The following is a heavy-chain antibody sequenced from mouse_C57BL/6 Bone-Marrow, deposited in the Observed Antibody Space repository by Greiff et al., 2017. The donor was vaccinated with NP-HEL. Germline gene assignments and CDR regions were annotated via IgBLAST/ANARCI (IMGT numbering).Heavy chain of an antibody. D-gene: IGHD1-1*01. CDR1: GFTFSDYY. Sequence: EVKVEESGGGLVQPGGSLKLSCAASGFTFSDYYMYWVRQTPEKRLEWVAYISNGGGSTYYPDTVKGRFTISRDNAKNTLYLQMSRLKSEDTAMYYCASQIYYYGSSYWGQGTSVTVSS. V-gene: IGHV5-12*01. CDR2: ISNGGGST. CDR3: ASQIYYYGSSY. J-gene: IGHJ4*01.